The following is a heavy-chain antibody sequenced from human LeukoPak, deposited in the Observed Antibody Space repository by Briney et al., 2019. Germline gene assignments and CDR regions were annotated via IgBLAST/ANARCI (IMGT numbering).Heavy chain of an antibody. V-gene: IGHV4-59*01. J-gene: IGHJ3*02. CDR3: ATAVVHHDAFDI. D-gene: IGHD4-23*01. Sequence: SETLSLTCTVSGVSISSYYWSWIRQPPGKGLEWIGYIYYSGSTNYNPSLKSRVTISVDTSKNHFSLKLSSVTAADTAVYYCATAVVHHDAFDIWGQGTLVTVSS. CDR2: IYYSGST. CDR1: GVSISSYY.